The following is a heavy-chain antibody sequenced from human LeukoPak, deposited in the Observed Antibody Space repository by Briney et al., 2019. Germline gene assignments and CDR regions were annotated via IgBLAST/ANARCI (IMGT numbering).Heavy chain of an antibody. D-gene: IGHD6-13*01. CDR3: ARARSWYYYYYGMDV. J-gene: IGHJ6*02. Sequence: SVKVSCKASGGTFSSYAISWVRQAPGQGLEWMGGIIPIFGTANYAQKFQGRVRITADESTSTAYMELSSLRSEDTAVYYCARARSWYYYYYGMDVWGQGTTVTVSS. CDR1: GGTFSSYA. CDR2: IIPIFGTA. V-gene: IGHV1-69*01.